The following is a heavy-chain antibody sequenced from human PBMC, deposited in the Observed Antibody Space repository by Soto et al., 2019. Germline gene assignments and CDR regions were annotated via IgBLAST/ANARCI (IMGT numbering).Heavy chain of an antibody. J-gene: IGHJ6*02. CDR2: IYYRGST. CDR1: GGSISSYY. Sequence: PSETLSLTCTVSGGSISSYYWSWIRQPPGKGLEWIGYIYYRGSTNYNPSLKSRVTISVDTSKNQFSLKLSSVTAADTAVYYCARDITMVRGVISGYYYGMDVWGQWTTVTVSS. V-gene: IGHV4-59*12. CDR3: ARDITMVRGVISGYYYGMDV. D-gene: IGHD3-10*01.